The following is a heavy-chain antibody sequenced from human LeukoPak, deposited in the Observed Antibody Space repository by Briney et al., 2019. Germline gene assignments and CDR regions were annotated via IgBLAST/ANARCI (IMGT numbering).Heavy chain of an antibody. V-gene: IGHV4-39*01. Sequence: SETLSLTCTVSGGSISSGSYYWGWIRQPPGKGLEWIGSIYYSGSTYYNPSLKSRVTISVDTSKNQFSLKLSSVTAADTAVYYCARRRAVGATNFDYWGQGTLVTVSS. CDR3: ARRRAVGATNFDY. CDR2: IYYSGST. CDR1: GGSISSGSYY. J-gene: IGHJ4*02. D-gene: IGHD1-26*01.